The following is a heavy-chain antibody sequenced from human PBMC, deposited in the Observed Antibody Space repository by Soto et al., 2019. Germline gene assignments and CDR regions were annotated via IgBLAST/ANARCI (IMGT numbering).Heavy chain of an antibody. CDR2: IIPIYDTV. J-gene: IGHJ6*02. CDR1: GGTFTSYA. CDR3: ARGAIFGVVLNYYHYYGMDV. Sequence: GASVKVSCKASGGTFTSYAFSWVRQAPGQGLEWMGGIIPIYDTVNPAQKFQGRVTITADESSSTTSMELSSLRSEDTAVYYCARGAIFGVVLNYYHYYGMDVWGQGTTVTVSS. D-gene: IGHD3-3*01. V-gene: IGHV1-69*13.